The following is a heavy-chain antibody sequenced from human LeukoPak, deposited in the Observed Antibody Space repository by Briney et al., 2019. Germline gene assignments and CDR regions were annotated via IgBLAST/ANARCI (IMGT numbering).Heavy chain of an antibody. V-gene: IGHV1-2*06. J-gene: IGHJ6*03. D-gene: IGHD2-15*01. CDR1: GYTFTGYY. Sequence: ASAKVSCKASGYTFTGYYMHWVRQAPGQGLEWMGRINPNSGGTNYAQKFQGRVTMTRDTSISTAYMELSRLRSDDTAVYYCARLSLGYCSGGSCYAYYMDVWGKGTTVTVFS. CDR3: ARLSLGYCSGGSCYAYYMDV. CDR2: INPNSGGT.